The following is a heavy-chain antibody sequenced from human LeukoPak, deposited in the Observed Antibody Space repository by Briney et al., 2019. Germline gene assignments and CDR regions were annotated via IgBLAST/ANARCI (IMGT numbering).Heavy chain of an antibody. V-gene: IGHV3-74*01. CDR1: GFTFSSYW. J-gene: IGHJ4*02. D-gene: IGHD3-9*01. CDR2: INSDGSST. Sequence: PGGSLRLSCAASGFTFSSYWMHWVRQAPGKGLVWVSRINSDGSSTSYADSVKGRFTISRDNAKNTLYLQMNSLRAEDTAVYYCARAYNGYYKQPDYWGQGTLVTVPS. CDR3: ARAYNGYYKQPDY.